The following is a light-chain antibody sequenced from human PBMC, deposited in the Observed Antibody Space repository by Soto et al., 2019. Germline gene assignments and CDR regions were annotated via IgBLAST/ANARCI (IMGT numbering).Light chain of an antibody. V-gene: IGLV2-8*01. CDR1: TSDVGGYNY. Sequence: QSVLTQPPSASGSPGQSVTISCTGTTSDVGGYNYVSWYQLHPGKVPKLIISEVNKRPSGVPDRFSGSKSGSTASLTVSGLQAEDEADYVCSSYAGSKNVILFGGGTKLTVL. CDR3: SSYAGSKNVIL. CDR2: EVN. J-gene: IGLJ2*01.